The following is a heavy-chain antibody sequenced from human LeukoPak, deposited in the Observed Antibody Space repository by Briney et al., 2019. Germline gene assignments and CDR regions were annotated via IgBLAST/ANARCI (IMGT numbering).Heavy chain of an antibody. D-gene: IGHD2-8*01. V-gene: IGHV3-23*01. J-gene: IGHJ4*02. Sequence: GGSLRLSCAASGFTFTNFAMSWVRQAPGKGLEWVSTISGSGGITSYADSVKGRFTISRDNSKNTLSLQMNSLRVDDTAVYYCAKSRARREGTSGSIDYWGQGTLVTVSS. CDR2: ISGSGGIT. CDR1: GFTFTNFA. CDR3: AKSRARREGTSGSIDY.